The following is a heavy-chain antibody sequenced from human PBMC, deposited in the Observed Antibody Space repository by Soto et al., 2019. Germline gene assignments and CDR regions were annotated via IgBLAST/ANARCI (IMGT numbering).Heavy chain of an antibody. Sequence: GGSLRLSCAASGFTFSSYEMNWVRQAPGKGLEWVSYISSSGSTIYYADSVKGRFTISRDNAKNSLYLQMNSLRAEDTAVYYCARDHHYYYDSSGYSRDFDYWGQGTLVTVSS. CDR1: GFTFSSYE. V-gene: IGHV3-48*03. J-gene: IGHJ4*02. CDR3: ARDHHYYYDSSGYSRDFDY. D-gene: IGHD3-22*01. CDR2: ISSSGSTI.